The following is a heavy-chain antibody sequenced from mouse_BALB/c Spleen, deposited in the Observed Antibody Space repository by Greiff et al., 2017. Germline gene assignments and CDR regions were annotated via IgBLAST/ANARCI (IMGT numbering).Heavy chain of an antibody. V-gene: IGHV5-6-5*01. CDR3: ARVYDYDGWFAY. CDR1: GFTFSSYA. CDR2: ISSGGST. D-gene: IGHD2-4*01. J-gene: IGHJ3*01. Sequence: DVQLQESGGGLVKPGGSLKLSCAASGFTFSSYAMSWVRQSPEKRLEWVAEISSGGSTYYPDSVKGRFTISRDNARNILYLQMSSLRSEDTAMYYCARVYDYDGWFAYWGQGTLVTVSA.